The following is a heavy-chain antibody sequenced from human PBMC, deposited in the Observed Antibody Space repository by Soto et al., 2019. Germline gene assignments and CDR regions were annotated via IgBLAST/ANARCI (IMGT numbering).Heavy chain of an antibody. J-gene: IGHJ6*02. CDR1: GFTFDDYA. Sequence: EVQLVESGGGLVQPGRSLRLSCAASGFTFDDYAMHWVRQAPGKGLEWVSGISWNSGSIGYADSVKGRFTISRDNAKNCLYLQMKGLRAEDTALYSWGKDMAGRPNSCMDVWGQGTTVTVSS. CDR2: ISWNSGSI. D-gene: IGHD1-7*01. V-gene: IGHV3-9*01. CDR3: GKDMAGRPNSCMDV.